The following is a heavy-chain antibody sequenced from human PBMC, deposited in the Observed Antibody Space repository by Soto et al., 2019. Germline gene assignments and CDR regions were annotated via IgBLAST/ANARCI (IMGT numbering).Heavy chain of an antibody. CDR2: IRSKAYGGTT. CDR1: GFTFGDYA. D-gene: IGHD3-16*02. Sequence: EVQLVESGGGLVQPGRSLRLSCTASGFTFGDYAMSWFRQAPGKGLEWVGFIRSKAYGGTTEYAASVKGRFTISRDDSKSIAYLQMNSLKTEDTAVYYCTRDSFMITFGGVIADLDYWGQGTLVTVSS. J-gene: IGHJ4*02. V-gene: IGHV3-49*03. CDR3: TRDSFMITFGGVIADLDY.